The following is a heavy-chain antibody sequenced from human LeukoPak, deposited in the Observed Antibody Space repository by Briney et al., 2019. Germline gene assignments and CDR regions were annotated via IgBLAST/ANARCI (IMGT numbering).Heavy chain of an antibody. CDR3: ARRKRGYCSSTSCPYYMDV. CDR2: IYTSGST. D-gene: IGHD2-2*01. V-gene: IGHV4-4*09. Sequence: PSETLSLTCTVSGGSISSYYWSWIRQPPGKGLEWIGYIYTSGSTNYNPSLKSRVTISVDTSKNQFSLKLSSVTAADTAVYYCARRKRGYCSSTSCPYYMDVWGKGTTVTVSS. J-gene: IGHJ6*03. CDR1: GGSISSYY.